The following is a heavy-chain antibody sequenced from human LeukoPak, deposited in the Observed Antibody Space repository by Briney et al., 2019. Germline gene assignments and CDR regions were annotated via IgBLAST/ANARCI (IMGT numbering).Heavy chain of an antibody. CDR3: ARSPPYCSVGSCFSSYYFDY. J-gene: IGHJ4*02. V-gene: IGHV1-46*01. CDR1: GYTFTSYY. Sequence: ASVKVPCKASGYTFTSYYMHWLRQATGQGLEWMGLINPSGGSTSYVQKFLGRVTMTRDTSTSTVYMALSSLRSEDTAVYYCARSPPYCSVGSCFSSYYFDYWGQGALVTVSS. D-gene: IGHD2-15*01. CDR2: INPSGGST.